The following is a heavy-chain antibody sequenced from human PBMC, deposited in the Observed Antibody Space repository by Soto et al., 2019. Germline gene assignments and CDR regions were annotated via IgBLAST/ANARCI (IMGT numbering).Heavy chain of an antibody. Sequence: ASVKVSCKTSGYFFTSHYIHWVRLAPGRGLEWMGRINPNNGDTNSPQKFQGRVTMTSDTSISTAYMEMSGLRSDDTALYYCTREVTYGGGSFSLGLWGQGTLVTVSS. CDR1: GYFFTSHY. J-gene: IGHJ4*02. V-gene: IGHV1-2*06. D-gene: IGHD3-10*01. CDR3: TREVTYGGGSFSLGL. CDR2: INPNNGDT.